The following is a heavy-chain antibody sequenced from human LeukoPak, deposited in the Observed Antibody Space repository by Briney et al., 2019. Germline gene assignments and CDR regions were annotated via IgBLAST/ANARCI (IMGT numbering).Heavy chain of an antibody. CDR1: GFTVSANH. J-gene: IGHJ3*02. V-gene: IGHV3-53*01. D-gene: IGHD2-21*02. Sequence: GGSLRLSCAASGFTVSANHMSWVRQAPGRGLDWVSTIYSGGSIYYADSVKGRFTISRDNSKNTLYLQMNSLRVEDTAVYYCARASRVTTRLDAFDIWGQGTMVTVSS. CDR3: ARASRVTTRLDAFDI. CDR2: IYSGGSI.